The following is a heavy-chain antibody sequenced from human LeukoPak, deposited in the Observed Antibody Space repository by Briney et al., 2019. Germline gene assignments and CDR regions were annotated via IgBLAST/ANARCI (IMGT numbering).Heavy chain of an antibody. Sequence: PSETLSLTCTVSGGSISSSSYYWGWIRQPPGKGLEWIGSIYYSGSTYYNPSLKSRVTISVDTSKNQFSLKLSSVTAADTAVYYCARHPSVARDAFDIWGQGTMVTVSS. CDR1: GGSISSSSYY. CDR2: IYYSGST. CDR3: ARHPSVARDAFDI. V-gene: IGHV4-39*01. D-gene: IGHD5-12*01. J-gene: IGHJ3*02.